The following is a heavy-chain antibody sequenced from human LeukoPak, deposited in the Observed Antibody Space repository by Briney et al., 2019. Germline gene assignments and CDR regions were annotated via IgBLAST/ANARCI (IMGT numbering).Heavy chain of an antibody. J-gene: IGHJ4*02. CDR1: GGSISTYY. CDR3: VRGSGWYLY. D-gene: IGHD6-19*01. Sequence: PSETLSLTCTVSGGSISTYYWSWIRQPPGKGLEWIGYIYYSGSTNYNPSLKSRVTISVGTSKNQHSLKLNSLSAADTAVYYCVRGSGWYLYWGQGTLVTVSS. CDR2: IYYSGST. V-gene: IGHV4-59*01.